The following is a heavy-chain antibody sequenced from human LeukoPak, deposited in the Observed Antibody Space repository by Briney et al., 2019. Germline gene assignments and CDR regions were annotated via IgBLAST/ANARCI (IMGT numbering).Heavy chain of an antibody. Sequence: PGGCLRLSCAASGFTFSSCAMHWVRQAPGKGLEWVAFIRFDGTNKYYADSVKGRFTISRDNSKNTLYLQMNSLRAEDTAVYYCAKGYSYGYEYWGQGALVTVSS. J-gene: IGHJ4*02. CDR3: AKGYSYGYEY. D-gene: IGHD5-18*01. CDR1: GFTFSSCA. CDR2: IRFDGTNK. V-gene: IGHV3-30*02.